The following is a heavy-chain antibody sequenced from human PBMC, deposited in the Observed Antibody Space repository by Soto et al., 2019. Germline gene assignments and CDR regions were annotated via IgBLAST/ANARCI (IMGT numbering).Heavy chain of an antibody. J-gene: IGHJ4*02. CDR1: VGSFNSDP. D-gene: IGHD3-16*02. CDR2: ISVYNGNT. V-gene: IGHV1-18*01. CDR3: ARDNDYVWGSYRIYYFDY. Sequence: GSVGSFNSDPLSWGRHAPQQGLEWMGWISVYNGNTNYAQKVQGRVTMTTDTSTSTTYMELRSLRSDDTAVYYCARDNDYVWGSYRIYYFDYWGQGTLVTVSS.